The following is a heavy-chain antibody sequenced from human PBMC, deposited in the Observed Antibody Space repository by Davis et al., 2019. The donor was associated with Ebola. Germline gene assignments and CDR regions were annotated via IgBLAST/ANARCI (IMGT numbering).Heavy chain of an antibody. V-gene: IGHV3-7*01. CDR2: INQDGSTE. J-gene: IGHJ4*02. CDR3: ARKGLPDY. D-gene: IGHD5-12*01. Sequence: PGGSLRLSCAASGFAFTSYWMSWVRQAPGKGLEWMANINQDGSTEYYVDSVKGRFTISRDNTKNSLYLQMNSLRAEDTAVYYCARKGLPDYWGQGTLVTVSS. CDR1: GFAFTSYW.